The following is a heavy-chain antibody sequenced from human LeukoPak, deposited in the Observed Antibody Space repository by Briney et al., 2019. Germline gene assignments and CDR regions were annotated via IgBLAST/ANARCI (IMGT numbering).Heavy chain of an antibody. CDR1: GGTFSSYA. J-gene: IGHJ6*03. D-gene: IGHD5-18*01. Sequence: SVKVSCKASGGTFSSYAISWVRQAPGQGLEWMGGIIPIFGIANYAQKFQGRVTITADKSTSTAYMELSSLRSEDTAVYYCARDLSAISNMDVWGKGTTVTVSS. CDR3: ARDLSAISNMDV. V-gene: IGHV1-69*10. CDR2: IIPIFGIA.